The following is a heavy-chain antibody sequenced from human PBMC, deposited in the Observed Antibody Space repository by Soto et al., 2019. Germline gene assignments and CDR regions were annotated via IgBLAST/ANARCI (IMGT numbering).Heavy chain of an antibody. CDR2: ITGTGAST. CDR3: ARGSRWTPFDY. CDR1: GFTFRTYA. J-gene: IGHJ4*02. D-gene: IGHD1-1*01. Sequence: EVQLMESGGDLVQPGGSLRLSCAASGFTFRTYAMRCVRQTPGKGLDWVSSITGTGASTFYADSVKGRFTISRDNSKNMLFLQINSLRADDTAEYYCARGSRWTPFDYWGQGTLVTVSS. V-gene: IGHV3-23*01.